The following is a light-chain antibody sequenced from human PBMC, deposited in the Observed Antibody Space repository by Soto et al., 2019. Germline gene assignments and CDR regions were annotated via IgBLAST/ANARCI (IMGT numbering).Light chain of an antibody. CDR2: GAS. CDR1: QSVSSSY. Sequence: EIVLTQSPGTLSLSPGERATLSCRASQSVSSSYLAWYQQKPGQAPRLLIYGASSRATGIPDRFSGSGSGTDFTLTISRLDPEDFAVYYCQQYGSLKWTFGQGTKVDIK. J-gene: IGKJ1*01. CDR3: QQYGSLKWT. V-gene: IGKV3-20*01.